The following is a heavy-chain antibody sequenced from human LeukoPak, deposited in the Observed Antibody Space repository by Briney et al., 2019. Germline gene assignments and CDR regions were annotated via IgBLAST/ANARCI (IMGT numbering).Heavy chain of an antibody. CDR2: INPNAGGT. D-gene: IGHD6-19*01. Sequence: ASVKVSCKASGYTFIDYYVHWVRQAPGQGLEWMGWINPNAGGTIYAQKFQGRVTMAWDTSITTTYMELSRLTSDDTAVYYCARAHTTGWYWGQGTQVTVSS. CDR1: GYTFIDYY. V-gene: IGHV1-2*02. CDR3: ARAHTTGWY. J-gene: IGHJ4*02.